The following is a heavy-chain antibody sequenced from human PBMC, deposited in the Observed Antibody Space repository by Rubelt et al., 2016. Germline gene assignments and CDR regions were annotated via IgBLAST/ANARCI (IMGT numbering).Heavy chain of an antibody. J-gene: IGHJ4*02. CDR3: ARPHSSGWYPFDY. Sequence: QVQLQESGPGLVKPSQTLSLTCTVSAASISSGGYFWSRIRPHPGKGLEWIGNIYYSGSTYYNASLKSRVTISVDTSKNQFSLKLVSGTAADTAVYYCARPHSSGWYPFDYWGQGTLVTVSS. CDR2: IYYSGST. CDR1: AASISSGGYF. D-gene: IGHD6-19*01. V-gene: IGHV4-31*03.